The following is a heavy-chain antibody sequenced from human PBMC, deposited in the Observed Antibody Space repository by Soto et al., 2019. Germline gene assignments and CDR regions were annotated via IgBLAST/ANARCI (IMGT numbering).Heavy chain of an antibody. CDR2: INSNGAST. V-gene: IGHV3-23*01. CDR1: GFTFSSYA. J-gene: IGHJ6*02. D-gene: IGHD3-22*01. Sequence: PGGSLRLSCVASGFTFSSYAMNWVRQAPGKGLEWVSTINSNGASTFYADSVKGRFTISRDNAKNSLYLQMNSLRAEDTAVYYCARFYYDSSGYLPSPYYYYYGMDVWGQGTTVTVSS. CDR3: ARFYYDSSGYLPSPYYYYYGMDV.